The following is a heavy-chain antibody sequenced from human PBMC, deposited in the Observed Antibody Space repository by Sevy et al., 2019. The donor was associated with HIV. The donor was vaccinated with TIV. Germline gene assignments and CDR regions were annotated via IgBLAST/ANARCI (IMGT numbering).Heavy chain of an antibody. CDR3: ARGRKTTQEWLEELDYYYGVDV. CDR2: IGYDGNNK. CDR1: GLTPSTYG. Sequence: GGSLRLSCAASGLTPSTYGIHWVRQAPGKGLEWVAVIGYDGNNKFYADSVKGRFTISRDDSKNTVFLQMNSLRAEDTAVYYCARGRKTTQEWLEELDYYYGVDVWGQGTTVTVSS. V-gene: IGHV3-33*01. J-gene: IGHJ6*02. D-gene: IGHD2-8*01.